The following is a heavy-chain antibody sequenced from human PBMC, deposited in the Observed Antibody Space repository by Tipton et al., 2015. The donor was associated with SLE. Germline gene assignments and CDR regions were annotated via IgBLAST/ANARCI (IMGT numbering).Heavy chain of an antibody. Sequence: TLSLTCAVYGGSLSAYYWSWIRQPPGKGLEWIGDINHSGSTNYNPSLKSRVTISVDTSKNQFSLKLSSVTAADTAVYYCATTEGVDGDSNWFDPWGQGTLVTASS. V-gene: IGHV4-34*01. D-gene: IGHD4-17*01. CDR3: ATTEGVDGDSNWFDP. CDR2: INHSGST. CDR1: GGSLSAYY. J-gene: IGHJ5*02.